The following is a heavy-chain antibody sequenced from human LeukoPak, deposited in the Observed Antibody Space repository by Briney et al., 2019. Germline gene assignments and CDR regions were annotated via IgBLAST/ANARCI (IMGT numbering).Heavy chain of an antibody. D-gene: IGHD2-8*01. CDR3: ARDMLQPGVFDY. CDR2: IIPILGIA. Sequence: EASVKVSCKASGGTFSSYAISWVRQAPGQGLEWMGRIIPILGIANYAQKFQGRVTITADKSTSTAYMELSSLRSEDTAVYYCARDMLQPGVFDYWGQGTLVTVSS. CDR1: GGTFSSYA. J-gene: IGHJ4*02. V-gene: IGHV1-69*04.